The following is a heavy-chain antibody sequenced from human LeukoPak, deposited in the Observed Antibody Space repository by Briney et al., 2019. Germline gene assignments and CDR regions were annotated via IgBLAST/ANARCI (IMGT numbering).Heavy chain of an antibody. CDR2: IYDSGSA. J-gene: IGHJ5*02. V-gene: IGHV4-59*01. CDR1: GGSIHNYI. Sequence: PSETLSLTCTVSGGSIHNYIWSWIRQPPGKGLEWIGFIYDSGSANYNPSLQGRVTISVDTSKNQFSLKLNSVTAADTVVYYCSRSPLAGDYGGIDPWGQGTLVTVSS. D-gene: IGHD4-23*01. CDR3: SRSPLAGDYGGIDP.